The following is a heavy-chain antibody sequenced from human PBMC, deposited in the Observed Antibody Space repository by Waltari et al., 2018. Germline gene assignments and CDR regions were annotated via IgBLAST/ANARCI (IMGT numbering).Heavy chain of an antibody. CDR1: GGSISSYY. Sequence: QVQLQESGPGLVKPSETLSLTCSVSGGSISSYYWSWIRQTAGKGLEWIGRLYSTGYTNSNPSRKSRVTMSVDPSKNQVSLKLDAVTAADTALYYCARGYGAGSYNAFDIWGQGTKVIVSS. J-gene: IGHJ3*02. CDR2: LYSTGYT. V-gene: IGHV4-4*07. D-gene: IGHD3-10*01. CDR3: ARGYGAGSYNAFDI.